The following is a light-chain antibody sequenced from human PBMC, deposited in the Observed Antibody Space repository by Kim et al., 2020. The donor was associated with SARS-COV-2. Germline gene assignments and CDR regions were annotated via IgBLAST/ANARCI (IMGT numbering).Light chain of an antibody. J-gene: IGKJ2*01. CDR2: DAS. CDR3: QQRSNWPPMYT. CDR1: QSVNSY. V-gene: IGKV3-11*01. Sequence: PGERATLSCMSSQSVNSYLAWYQQKPGQAPRLLIYDASNRATGIPARFSGSGSGTDFTLTISSLEPEDFAVYYCQQRSNWPPMYTFGQGTKLEI.